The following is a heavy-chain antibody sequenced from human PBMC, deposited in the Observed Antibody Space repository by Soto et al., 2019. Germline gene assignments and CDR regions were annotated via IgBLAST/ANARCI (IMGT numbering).Heavy chain of an antibody. CDR2: IIPIFGTT. D-gene: IGHD2-15*01. J-gene: IGHJ6*02. CDR1: GGTFSTYS. V-gene: IGHV1-69*01. Sequence: QVQLVQSGAEVKKPGSSVKVSCQASGGTFSTYSIGWVRQAPGQGLEWMGGIIPIFGTTNYAQKLQGRVTITADESSSTAYMELSNLKSEDTALYYCARAPPYCPGGRCYSGHYYYDYVMDVWGQGTTVTVSS. CDR3: ARAPPYCPGGRCYSGHYYYDYVMDV.